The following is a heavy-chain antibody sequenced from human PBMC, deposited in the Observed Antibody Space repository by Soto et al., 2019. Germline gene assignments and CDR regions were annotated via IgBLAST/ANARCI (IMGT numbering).Heavy chain of an antibody. CDR2: ISGSGGST. V-gene: IGHV3-23*01. Sequence: EVQLLESGGGLVQPGGSLRLSCAASGFTFSSYAMSWVRQAPGKGLEWVSAISGSGGSTYYADSVKGRFTISRDNSKNTLYLQMNSLRAEDTAVYYCAKHGTVGYSSSWTFDYWGQGTLVTVSS. CDR3: AKHGTVGYSSSWTFDY. CDR1: GFTFSSYA. J-gene: IGHJ4*02. D-gene: IGHD6-13*01.